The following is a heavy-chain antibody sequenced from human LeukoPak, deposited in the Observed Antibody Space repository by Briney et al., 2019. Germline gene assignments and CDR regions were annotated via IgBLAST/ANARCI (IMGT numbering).Heavy chain of an antibody. CDR2: IYYRVTS. D-gene: IGHD5-24*01. V-gene: IGHV4-59*01. CDR1: GDSINTYY. CDR3: ARTAPDGYSLTLDY. J-gene: IGHJ4*02. Sequence: SETLSLTCTVSGDSINTYYWSWIRQPPGKGLEWIGYIYYRVTSDYNPSLKSRVTMSVDMSTGQISLKLSSVTAADTAVYYCARTAPDGYSLTLDYWGQGTLVTVSS.